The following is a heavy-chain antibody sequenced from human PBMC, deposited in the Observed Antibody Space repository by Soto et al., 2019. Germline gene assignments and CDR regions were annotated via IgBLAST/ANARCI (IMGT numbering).Heavy chain of an antibody. V-gene: IGHV3-23*01. J-gene: IGHJ4*02. CDR3: AKGMYYSDSSGYRLFDY. CDR2: ISVSGGST. Sequence: PGGSLRLSCAASGFTFRNYAMNWVRQAPGKGLEWVSGISVSGGSTYYADSVKGRFTVSRDNSKSTVYLQMNSLRAEDTAVYLCAKGMYYSDSSGYRLFDYWGQGT. CDR1: GFTFRNYA. D-gene: IGHD3-22*01.